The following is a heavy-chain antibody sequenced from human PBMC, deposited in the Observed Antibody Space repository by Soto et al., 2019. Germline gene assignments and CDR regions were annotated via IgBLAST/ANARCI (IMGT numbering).Heavy chain of an antibody. CDR1: GGSISGYY. CDR3: ARGGGYYGSVPFDY. V-gene: IGHV4-59*01. Sequence: SETLSLTCTVSGGSISGYYWSWIRQPPGKGLEWIGYIYYSGSTNYNPSLKSRVTISVDTSKNQFSLKLSSVTAADTAVYYCARGGGYYGSVPFDYWGQGTLVTVSS. CDR2: IYYSGST. D-gene: IGHD3-10*01. J-gene: IGHJ4*02.